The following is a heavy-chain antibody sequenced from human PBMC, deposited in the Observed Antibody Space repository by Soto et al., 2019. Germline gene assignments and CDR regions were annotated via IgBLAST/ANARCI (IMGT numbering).Heavy chain of an antibody. Sequence: SETLSLTCTVSRGSISNFYWSWIRQPPGKGLEWIGYIYYSGSTYYNPSIKSRVTISVDTSKNQFSLKLSSVTAADTAVYYCAREEDYGILTAPEDAFDIWGQGTMVTVSS. CDR1: RGSISNFY. CDR3: AREEDYGILTAPEDAFDI. D-gene: IGHD3-9*01. V-gene: IGHV4-30-4*02. CDR2: IYYSGST. J-gene: IGHJ3*02.